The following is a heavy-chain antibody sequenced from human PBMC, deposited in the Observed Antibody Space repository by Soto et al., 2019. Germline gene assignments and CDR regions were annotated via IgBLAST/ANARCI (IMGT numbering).Heavy chain of an antibody. D-gene: IGHD3-3*01. CDR2: ISSNGGST. Sequence: GGSLRLSCSASGFTFSSYAMHWVRQAPGKGLEYVSAISSNGGSTYYADSVKGRFTISRDNSKNTLYLQMSGLRAEDTAVYYCVLDFWSGFDACDIWGQGTMVTV. CDR3: VLDFWSGFDACDI. V-gene: IGHV3-64D*06. CDR1: GFTFSSYA. J-gene: IGHJ3*02.